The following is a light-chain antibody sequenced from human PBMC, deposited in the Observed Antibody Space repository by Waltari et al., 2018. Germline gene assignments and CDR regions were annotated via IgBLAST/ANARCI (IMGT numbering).Light chain of an antibody. CDR2: GSS. Sequence: DIQMTQSPSPLSASVGDRVTITCQASQDISDYLNWYKQKPGKAPKLLIYGSSTLETGVPSRFSGSGSGTVFTFTISSLQPEDIASYYCQQYDHLPPFTFGPGTKVDIK. J-gene: IGKJ3*01. CDR3: QQYDHLPPFT. V-gene: IGKV1-33*01. CDR1: QDISDY.